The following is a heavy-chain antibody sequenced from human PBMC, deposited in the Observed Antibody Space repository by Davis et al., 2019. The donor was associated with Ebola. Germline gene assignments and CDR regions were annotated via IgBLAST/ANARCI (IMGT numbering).Heavy chain of an antibody. D-gene: IGHD6-19*01. Sequence: PGGSLRLSCAASGFPFTTYAMSWVRQAPGKGLEWVAHIKGSGYNTYYTDSVQGRFTISRNNSKNTLYLQIKSLTAEDTAVYYCARDSGWSGVVSWGQGTLVTVSS. CDR1: GFPFTTYA. CDR3: ARDSGWSGVVS. J-gene: IGHJ5*01. V-gene: IGHV3-23*01. CDR2: IKGSGYNT.